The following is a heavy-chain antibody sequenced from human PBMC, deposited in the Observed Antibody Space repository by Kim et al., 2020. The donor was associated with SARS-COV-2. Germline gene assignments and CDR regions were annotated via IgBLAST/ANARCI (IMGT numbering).Heavy chain of an antibody. Sequence: GGSLRLSCAASGFTFSSYAMSWVRQAPGKGLEWVSVISGSDGSTDYADSVKGRFTISRDNSKDTLYLQMNSLRAEDTAVYYCAKCHSTSCYSPIDYWGQGTPVTVSS. D-gene: IGHD2-2*01. V-gene: IGHV3-23*01. CDR3: AKCHSTSCYSPIDY. J-gene: IGHJ4*02. CDR2: ISGSDGST. CDR1: GFTFSSYA.